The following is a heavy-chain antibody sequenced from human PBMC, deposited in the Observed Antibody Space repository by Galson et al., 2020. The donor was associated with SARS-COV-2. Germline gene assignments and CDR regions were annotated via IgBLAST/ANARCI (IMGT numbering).Heavy chain of an antibody. Sequence: NSGGSLRLSCAASGFTFSSYSMNWVRQAPGKGLEWVSSISSSSSYIYYADSVKGRFTISRDNAKNSLYLQMNSLRAEDTAVYYCARGLGDYVDYWGQGTLVTVSS. CDR1: GFTFSSYS. CDR3: ARGLGDYVDY. CDR2: ISSSSSYI. J-gene: IGHJ4*02. D-gene: IGHD3-16*01. V-gene: IGHV3-21*01.